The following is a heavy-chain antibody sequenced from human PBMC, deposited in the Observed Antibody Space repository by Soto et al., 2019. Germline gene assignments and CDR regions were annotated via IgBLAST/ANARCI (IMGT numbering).Heavy chain of an antibody. V-gene: IGHV4-39*01. D-gene: IGHD2-15*01. CDR3: AGFVVPASRNSDFDY. CDR1: GISVSTSDYY. Sequence: SLTCTVSGISVSTSDYYWGWVRQPPGKGLDWIGNIYYSGSTFYNPSLRSRVTLSVDTSKNQFSLRLNSVTVADTAVYFCAGFVVPASRNSDFDYWGQGTLVTVS. J-gene: IGHJ4*02. CDR2: IYYSGST.